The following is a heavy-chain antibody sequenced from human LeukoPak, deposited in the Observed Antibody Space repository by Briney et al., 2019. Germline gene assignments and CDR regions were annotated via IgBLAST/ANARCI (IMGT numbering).Heavy chain of an antibody. J-gene: IGHJ4*02. CDR2: ISYDGTNK. V-gene: IGHV3-30*04. CDR3: ARGARKGDDYGGFFDY. D-gene: IGHD4-23*01. CDR1: GFTFSSHA. Sequence: PGRSLRLSCAASGFTFSSHAMHWVRQAPGKGLEWVAVISYDGTNKYYADSVKGRFTISRDNSKNTLYLQMNSLRAEDTAVYYCARGARKGDDYGGFFDYWGQGTLVTVSS.